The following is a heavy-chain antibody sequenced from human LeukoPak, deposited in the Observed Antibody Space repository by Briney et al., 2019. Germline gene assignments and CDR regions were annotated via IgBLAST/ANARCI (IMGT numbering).Heavy chain of an antibody. D-gene: IGHD1-26*01. J-gene: IGHJ4*02. CDR3: APEGSVGELLGY. Sequence: GGSLRLSCAASGFTFSSYAMSWVRQAPGKGLEWVSAISGSGGSTYYADSVKGRFTISRDNSKNTLYLQMNSLRAEDTAVYYYAPEGSVGELLGYWGQGTLVTVSS. CDR2: ISGSGGST. CDR1: GFTFSSYA. V-gene: IGHV3-23*01.